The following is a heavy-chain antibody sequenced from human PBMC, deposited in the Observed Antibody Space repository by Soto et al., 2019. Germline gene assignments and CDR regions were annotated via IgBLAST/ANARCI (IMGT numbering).Heavy chain of an antibody. V-gene: IGHV3-72*01. D-gene: IGHD3-10*01. CDR1: GFTFSNYA. J-gene: IGHJ6*02. CDR3: ARRGITFFYDLDV. Sequence: GGSLRLSCAASGFTFSNYAMDWVRQAPGKGLEWVGRIRNKANSYTTEYAASVKGRFTISRDDSKNSLYLQMNSLKTEDTAVYYCARRGITFFYDLDVWGQGTTVTVSS. CDR2: IRNKANSYTT.